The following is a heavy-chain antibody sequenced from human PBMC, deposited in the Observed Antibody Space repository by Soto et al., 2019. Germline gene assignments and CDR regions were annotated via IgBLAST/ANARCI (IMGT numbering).Heavy chain of an antibody. CDR3: AKVRDSFGLDV. CDR2: IHYRGST. D-gene: IGHD2-15*01. J-gene: IGHJ6*02. V-gene: IGHV4-31*03. CDR1: GGSITGAFY. Sequence: PSETLSLTCKVSGGSITGAFYWNWIRQHPEKGPEWIGSIHYRGSTYYNPSLKSRITITLDRSNNQFSLQLSSVTAADTAVYYCAKVRDSFGLDVWGQGTTVTVSS.